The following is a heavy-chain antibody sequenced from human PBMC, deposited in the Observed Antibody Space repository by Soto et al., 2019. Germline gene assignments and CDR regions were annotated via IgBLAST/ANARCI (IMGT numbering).Heavy chain of an antibody. D-gene: IGHD2-15*01. Sequence: QVQLVQSGPEVKRPGASVKVSCKASGYTFSSYNINWVRQAPGHGLEWMAWISGYNADTKYAENFQGRITVTRDTLTTTVYMELRSLRSDDTAVYYCTRQGGDYWGQGTPVTVSS. CDR3: TRQGGDY. V-gene: IGHV1-18*01. CDR1: GYTFSSYN. J-gene: IGHJ4*02. CDR2: ISGYNADT.